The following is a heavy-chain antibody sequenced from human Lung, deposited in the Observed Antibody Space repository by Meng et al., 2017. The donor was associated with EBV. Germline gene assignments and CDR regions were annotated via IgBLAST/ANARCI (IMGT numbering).Heavy chain of an antibody. CDR3: VTERGWSDP. V-gene: IGHV7-4-1*02. Sequence: QVQLVQSGSELKMPXXSVMVSCKASGYTFTSSAINWVRQAPGQGLEWMGWIDANTGNTTYAQGFPGRFVFSLDTSVSTAYMQISNLKSEDTAVYYCVTERGWSDPWGQGTLCNVSS. D-gene: IGHD1-26*01. CDR1: GYTFTSSA. J-gene: IGHJ5*02. CDR2: IDANTGNT.